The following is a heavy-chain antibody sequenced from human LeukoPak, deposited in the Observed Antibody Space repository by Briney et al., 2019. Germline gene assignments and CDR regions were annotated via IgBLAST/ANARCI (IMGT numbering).Heavy chain of an antibody. Sequence: GGSLRLSCAASGFTFSSYAMSWVRQAPGKGLEWVSAISGSGGSTYYADSVKGRFTISRDNSKNTLYLQMNSLKTEDTAVYYCARARRDSSGSNWFDPWGQGTLVTVSS. CDR3: ARARRDSSGSNWFDP. CDR1: GFTFSSYA. V-gene: IGHV3-23*01. D-gene: IGHD3-22*01. CDR2: ISGSGGST. J-gene: IGHJ5*02.